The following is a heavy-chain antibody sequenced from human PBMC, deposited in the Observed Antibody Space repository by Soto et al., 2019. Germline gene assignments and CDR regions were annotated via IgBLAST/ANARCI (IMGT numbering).Heavy chain of an antibody. D-gene: IGHD2-15*01. Sequence: GGSLRLCCAASGFTFSSYEMNWVRQAPGKGLEWVSYISNSGTTIYYADSVRGRFAISRDNAKNSLYLQMRSLRAEDTAIYYCARQISYCSGTSCDAFDIWGQGTLVTVSS. V-gene: IGHV3-48*03. CDR2: ISNSGTTI. CDR3: ARQISYCSGTSCDAFDI. CDR1: GFTFSSYE. J-gene: IGHJ3*02.